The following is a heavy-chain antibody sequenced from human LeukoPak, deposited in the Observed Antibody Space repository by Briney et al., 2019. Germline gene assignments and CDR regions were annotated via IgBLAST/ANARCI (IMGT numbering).Heavy chain of an antibody. V-gene: IGHV4-34*01. J-gene: IGHJ4*02. CDR1: GGSFSGYY. CDR2: INHSGST. Sequence: SETLSLTCAVYGGSFSGYYWSWIRQPPGKGLEWIGEINHSGSTNYNPSLKSRVTISVDTPKNQFSLKLSSVTAADTAVYYCARGGNYYGSGSYRYWGQGTLVTVSS. D-gene: IGHD3-10*01. CDR3: ARGGNYYGSGSYRY.